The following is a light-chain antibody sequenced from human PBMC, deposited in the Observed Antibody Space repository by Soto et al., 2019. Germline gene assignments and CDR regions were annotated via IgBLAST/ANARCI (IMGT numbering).Light chain of an antibody. CDR2: KAS. CDR1: QSIGSW. J-gene: IGKJ1*01. CDR3: QRYGSYSPWT. Sequence: DIQMTQSPTTLSASVGDRVTITCLASQSIGSWLAGYQQKPGKAPKLLIYKASTLESGVPSRFSGSGSGTEFILTIRSLQPDDFASYYCQRYGSYSPWTFGQGTKVEIK. V-gene: IGKV1-5*03.